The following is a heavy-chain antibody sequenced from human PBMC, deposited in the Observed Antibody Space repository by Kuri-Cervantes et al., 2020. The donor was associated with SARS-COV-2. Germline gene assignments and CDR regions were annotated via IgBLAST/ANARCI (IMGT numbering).Heavy chain of an antibody. CDR2: IYYSGST. V-gene: IGHV4-30-4*01. D-gene: IGHD3-3*01. CDR3: ARGRSDFWSGYSTRKNYYYYGMDV. CDR1: GGSISSGDYY. J-gene: IGHJ6*02. Sequence: SETLSLTCTVSGGSISSGDYYWSWIRQPPGKGLEWIEYIYYSGSTYYNPSLKSRVTISVDTSKNQFSLKLSSVTAADTAVYYCARGRSDFWSGYSTRKNYYYYGMDVWGQGTTVTVSS.